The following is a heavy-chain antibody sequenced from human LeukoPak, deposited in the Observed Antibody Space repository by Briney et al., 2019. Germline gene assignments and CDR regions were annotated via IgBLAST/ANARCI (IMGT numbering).Heavy chain of an antibody. V-gene: IGHV4-59*01. CDR1: GGSISSYY. CDR3: ARVASRISGYYYGMDV. Sequence: SETLSLTCTVSGGSISSYYWSWIREPPGKGLEWIGYIYYSGSANYNPSLKSRVTISVDTSTNQFSLKLSSVTAADTAVYYCARVASRISGYYYGMDVWGKGTTVTVSS. J-gene: IGHJ6*04. D-gene: IGHD2-15*01. CDR2: IYYSGSA.